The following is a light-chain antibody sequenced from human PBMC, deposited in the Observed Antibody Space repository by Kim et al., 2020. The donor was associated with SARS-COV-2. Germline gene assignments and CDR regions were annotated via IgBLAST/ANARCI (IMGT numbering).Light chain of an antibody. CDR1: QSISCS. CDR2: GAS. CDR3: QQYAYWRA. Sequence: EIVMTQSPATLSLSPGERATLSCRASQSISCSLAWYQQKPGQAPRVLIYGASARATGIPARFSGSGSGTEFTLTISNVQSEDFAVYYCQQYAYWRAFGQGTRLEIK. J-gene: IGKJ5*01. V-gene: IGKV3-15*01.